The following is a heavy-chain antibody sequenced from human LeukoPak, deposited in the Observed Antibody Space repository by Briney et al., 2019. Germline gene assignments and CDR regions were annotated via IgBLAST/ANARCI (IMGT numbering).Heavy chain of an antibody. CDR3: ARVRKDYGSGSYSYYYGMDV. V-gene: IGHV1-18*01. CDR2: ISAYNGNT. CDR1: GYTFTSYA. D-gene: IGHD3-10*01. J-gene: IGHJ6*02. Sequence: ASVKVSCKASGYTFTSYAMHWVRQAPGQGLEWMGWISAYNGNTNYAQKLQGRVTMTTDTSTSTAYMELRSLRSDDTAVYYCARVRKDYGSGSYSYYYGMDVWGQGTTVTVSS.